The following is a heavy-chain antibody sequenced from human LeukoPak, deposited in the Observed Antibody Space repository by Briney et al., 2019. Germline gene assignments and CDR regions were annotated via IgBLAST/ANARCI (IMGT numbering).Heavy chain of an antibody. CDR1: GFTFSSYA. J-gene: IGHJ5*02. CDR3: TRKSGGSQRKMDDWFDP. Sequence: GGSLRLSCAASGFTFSSYAMHWVRQAPDKGLEYVAVISNDGTYKYYGTSVKGRFTISRDNSKNTLYLQMDSLRSEDTAVYSCTRKSGGSQRKMDDWFDPWGQGTLVIVSS. CDR2: ISNDGTYK. D-gene: IGHD3-10*01. V-gene: IGHV3-30*04.